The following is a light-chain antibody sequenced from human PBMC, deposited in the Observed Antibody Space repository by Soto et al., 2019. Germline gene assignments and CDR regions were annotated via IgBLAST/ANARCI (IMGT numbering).Light chain of an antibody. CDR3: CSYAGNGAWV. V-gene: IGLV2-14*01. Sequence: QSALTQPASVSGSPGQSITISCTGTSSDVGSYNYVSWYQQHPGKAPKLLISEVNNRPSGVSIRFSGSKSGSTASLTISGLQAEDEGDFFCCSYAGNGAWVFGGGTKLTVL. J-gene: IGLJ3*02. CDR2: EVN. CDR1: SSDVGSYNY.